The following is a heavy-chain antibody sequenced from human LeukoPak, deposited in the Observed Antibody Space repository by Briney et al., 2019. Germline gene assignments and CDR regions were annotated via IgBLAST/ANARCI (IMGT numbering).Heavy chain of an antibody. CDR1: GFTFSSYA. CDR2: ISGSGGST. Sequence: LTGGSLRLSCAASGFTFSSYATSWVRQAPGKGLEWVSAISGSGGSTYYADSVKGRFTISRDNSKNTLYLQMNSLRAEGTAVYYCAKEHVVVPAATSDWFDPWGQGTLVTVSS. D-gene: IGHD2-2*01. CDR3: AKEHVVVPAATSDWFDP. J-gene: IGHJ5*02. V-gene: IGHV3-23*01.